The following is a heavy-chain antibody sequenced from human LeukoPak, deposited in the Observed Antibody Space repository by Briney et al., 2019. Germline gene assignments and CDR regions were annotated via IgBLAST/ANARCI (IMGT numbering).Heavy chain of an antibody. V-gene: IGHV4-4*07. D-gene: IGHD6-6*01. J-gene: IGHJ4*02. Sequence: SSETLSLTSTVSGGSCSSFYWSWLRPPAGKGLEWMGHIYPAGTTNYKPSLKSRVTMSVDTSKSQFSLRLNSVTAADTAVYYCARDVSSLASAKFDCWGQGTLVTVSS. CDR3: ARDVSSLASAKFDC. CDR2: IYPAGTT. CDR1: GGSCSSFY.